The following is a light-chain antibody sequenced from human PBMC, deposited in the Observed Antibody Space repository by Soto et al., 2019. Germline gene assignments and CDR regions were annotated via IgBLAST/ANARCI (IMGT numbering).Light chain of an antibody. CDR3: QQYNNYYT. J-gene: IGKJ2*01. CDR2: DAS. Sequence: DRVTITCRASQSISSWLAWYQQKPGKAPKLLIYDASSLESGVPSRFSGSGSGTEFTLTISSLQPDDFATYYCQQYNNYYTFGQGTKLEIK. V-gene: IGKV1-5*01. CDR1: QSISSW.